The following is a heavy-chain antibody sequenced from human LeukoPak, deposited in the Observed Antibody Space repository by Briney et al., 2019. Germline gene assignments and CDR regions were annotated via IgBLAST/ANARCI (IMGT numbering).Heavy chain of an antibody. Sequence: GRSLRLSCAASGFTFSSYAMHWVRQAPGKGLEWVAVISYDGSNKYYADSVKGRFTISRDNSKNTLYLQMNSLRVEDTAVYYCTRERYCSGASCYSDNTYFDSWGQGTLVTVSS. V-gene: IGHV3-30-3*01. CDR2: ISYDGSNK. D-gene: IGHD2-2*01. CDR3: TRERYCSGASCYSDNTYFDS. J-gene: IGHJ4*02. CDR1: GFTFSSYA.